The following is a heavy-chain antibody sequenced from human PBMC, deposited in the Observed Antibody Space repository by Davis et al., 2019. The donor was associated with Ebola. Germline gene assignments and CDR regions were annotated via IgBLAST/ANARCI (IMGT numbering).Heavy chain of an antibody. Sequence: SSVHVSCMASLYSLTGHILHRVRPPLGQGPDWMGGIVPVFGIPKYAQMFQGRVTITADEATSTAYMELTSLRSEDTAINYCAKAYAVVVARATMSISIDPWGQGTLVTVSS. CDR3: AKAYAVVVARATMSISIDP. D-gene: IGHD3-22*01. V-gene: IGHV1-69*13. J-gene: IGHJ5*02. CDR2: IVPVFGIP. CDR1: LYSLTGHI.